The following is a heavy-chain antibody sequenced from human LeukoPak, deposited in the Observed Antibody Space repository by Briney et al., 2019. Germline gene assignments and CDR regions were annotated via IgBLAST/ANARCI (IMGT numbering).Heavy chain of an antibody. CDR3: AKDSYFDWLLTNYFDY. CDR2: ISGSGGST. Sequence: GGSLRLSCAASGFTFSSYGMSWVRQAPGKGLEWVSAISGSGGSTYYADSVKGRFTISRDNSKNTLYLQMNSLRAEDTAVYYCAKDSYFDWLLTNYFDYWGQGTLVTVSS. CDR1: GFTFSSYG. J-gene: IGHJ4*02. V-gene: IGHV3-23*01. D-gene: IGHD3-9*01.